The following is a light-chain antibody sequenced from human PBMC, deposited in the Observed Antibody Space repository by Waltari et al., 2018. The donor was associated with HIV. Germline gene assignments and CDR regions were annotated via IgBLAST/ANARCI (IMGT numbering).Light chain of an antibody. V-gene: IGKV4-1*01. CDR2: CAS. CDR3: QQYYSNPLT. CDR1: QRVLYSSNNKNY. Sequence: DIVMTQSPDSLAVSLGERASINCKSSQRVLYSSNNKNYLAWYQQKPGQPPKLLIYCASTRESGVPDRFSGSGSGTDFTLTITSLQAEDVAVYYCQQYYSNPLTFGGGTKVEIK. J-gene: IGKJ4*01.